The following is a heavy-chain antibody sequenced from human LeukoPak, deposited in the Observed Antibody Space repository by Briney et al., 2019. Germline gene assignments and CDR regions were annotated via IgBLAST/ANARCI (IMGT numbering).Heavy chain of an antibody. CDR3: ARMDYGAYY. Sequence: SETLSLTCAVYGGSFSGYYWSWICQPPGKGLEWIGEINHSGSTNYNPSLKSRVTISVDTSKNQFSLKLSSVTAADTAVYYCARMDYGAYYWGQGTLVTVSS. V-gene: IGHV4-34*01. CDR2: INHSGST. D-gene: IGHD4-17*01. J-gene: IGHJ4*02. CDR1: GGSFSGYY.